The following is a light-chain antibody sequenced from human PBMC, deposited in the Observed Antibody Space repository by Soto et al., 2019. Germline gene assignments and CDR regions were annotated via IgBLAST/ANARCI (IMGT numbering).Light chain of an antibody. Sequence: DVVMTQSPLSLPVTLGQPASISCRSSRSLVYSDGNAYLNWFHQRPGQSPRRLIYKASNRDSGVPDRFSGSGSGTDFTLHINRVEAEDVGVYYCMQGTHWPLTFGRGTRVEIE. CDR3: MQGTHWPLT. J-gene: IGKJ1*01. CDR1: RSLVYSDGNAY. CDR2: KAS. V-gene: IGKV2-30*01.